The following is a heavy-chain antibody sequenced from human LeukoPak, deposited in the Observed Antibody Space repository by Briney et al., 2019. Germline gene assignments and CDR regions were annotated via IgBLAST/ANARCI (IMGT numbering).Heavy chain of an antibody. CDR1: GGSISSSSYY. D-gene: IGHD3-22*01. CDR2: IYYSGST. Sequence: PSETLSLTCTVSGGSISSSSYYWSWIRQPPGKGLEWIGYIYYSGSTNYNPSLKSRVTISVDTSKNQFSLKLSSVTAADTAVYYCARDGGGGLGYYDSSGSGIRIWGQGTMVTVSS. CDR3: ARDGGGGLGYYDSSGSGIRI. J-gene: IGHJ3*02. V-gene: IGHV4-61*01.